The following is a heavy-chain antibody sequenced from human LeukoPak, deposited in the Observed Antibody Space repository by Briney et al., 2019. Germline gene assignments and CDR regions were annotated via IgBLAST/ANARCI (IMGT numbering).Heavy chain of an antibody. CDR2: IFRTGNS. D-gene: IGHD2-21*01. Sequence: SETLSLTCAVSGDSISSSDYSWSWTRQPSRKGLEWIGYIFRTGNSYYNPSLKSRVTISVDRSKNQFSLRLTSVTAADTAVYYCARELWFVNAPGSWLDPWGQGTLVTVSS. J-gene: IGHJ5*02. CDR3: ARELWFVNAPGSWLDP. CDR1: GDSISSSDYS. V-gene: IGHV4-30-2*01.